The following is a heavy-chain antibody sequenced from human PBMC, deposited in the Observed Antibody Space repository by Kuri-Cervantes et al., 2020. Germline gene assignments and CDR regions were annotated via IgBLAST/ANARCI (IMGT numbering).Heavy chain of an antibody. J-gene: IGHJ6*02. V-gene: IGHV3-33*08. CDR3: AQRNYYYYYGMDV. CDR2: IWYDGSNK. Sequence: GESLKISCAASGFTFSSYGMHWVRQAPGKGLEWVAVIWYDGSNKYYADSVKGRFTISRDNAKNSLYLQMNSLRDEDTAVYYCAQRNYYYYYGMDVWGQGTTITVSS. CDR1: GFTFSSYG.